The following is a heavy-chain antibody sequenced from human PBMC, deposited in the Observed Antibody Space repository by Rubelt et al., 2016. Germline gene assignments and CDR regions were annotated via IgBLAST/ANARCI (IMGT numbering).Heavy chain of an antibody. D-gene: IGHD3-10*01. CDR3: ARGGRYYGSGSYQRHNWFDP. J-gene: IGHJ5*02. V-gene: IGHV4-34*01. Sequence: QVQLQQWGAGLLKPSETLSLTCAVYGGSFSGYYWSRIRQPPGKGLEWIGELNHSGSTNYNPSLKSRVTISVDTSKNQFSLKLSSVTAADTAVYYCARGGRYYGSGSYQRHNWFDPWGQGTLVTVSS. CDR1: GGSFSGYY. CDR2: LNHSGST.